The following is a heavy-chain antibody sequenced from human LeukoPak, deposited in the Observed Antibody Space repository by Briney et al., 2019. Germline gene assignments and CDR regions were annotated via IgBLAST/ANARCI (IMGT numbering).Heavy chain of an antibody. CDR2: INPSGGSR. Sequence: ASVKVSCKASGHTFSIDYMHWVRQAPGQGLEWIGIINPSGGSRSYAQKFRGRVTTTRDTSISTAYMELSRLRSDDTAVYYFARGRYFDGNWGQGTLVTVSS. CDR3: ARGRYFDGN. CDR1: GHTFSIDY. D-gene: IGHD3-9*01. V-gene: IGHV1-46*01. J-gene: IGHJ4*02.